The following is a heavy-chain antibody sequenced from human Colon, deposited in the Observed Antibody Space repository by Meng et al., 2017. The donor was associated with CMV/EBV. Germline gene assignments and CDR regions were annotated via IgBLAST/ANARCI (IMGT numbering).Heavy chain of an antibody. D-gene: IGHD3-3*01. J-gene: IGHJ4*02. V-gene: IGHV3-7*01. CDR2: IKQDGSEK. Sequence: ETLSLTCSVSGASIRSSDYYWGWIRQPPGKGLEWVANIKQDGSEKYYVDSVKGRFTISRDNAKNSLYLQMNSLRAEDTAVYYCARLLIYDFWSGFDYWGQGTLVTVSS. CDR1: GASIRSSDYY. CDR3: ARLLIYDFWSGFDY.